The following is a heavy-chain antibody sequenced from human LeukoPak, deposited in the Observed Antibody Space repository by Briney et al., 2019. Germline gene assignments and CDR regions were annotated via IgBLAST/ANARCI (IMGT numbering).Heavy chain of an antibody. V-gene: IGHV4-61*02. CDR2: IYTSGST. Sequence: SETLSLTCTVSGGSISSGSYYWSWIRQPAGKGLEWIGRIYTSGSTNYNPSLKSRATISVDTSKNQFSLKLRSVTAADTAVYYCARQGPAGRGTGYCSSTACPFDYWGQGSLVTVSS. CDR3: ARQGPAGRGTGYCSSTACPFDY. D-gene: IGHD2-2*01. J-gene: IGHJ4*02. CDR1: GGSISSGSYY.